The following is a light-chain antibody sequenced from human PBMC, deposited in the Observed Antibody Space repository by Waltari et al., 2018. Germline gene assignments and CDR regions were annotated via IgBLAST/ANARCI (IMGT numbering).Light chain of an antibody. CDR2: QDN. CDR3: QAWDSSTAV. J-gene: IGLJ2*01. Sequence: SYELTQPPSVSVSPGQTASITCSGDRLGDKYACWYQQKPGQSPVLVIYQDNKRPSGSPARFSGSNSGNTATLTISGTQSMDEADYYCQAWDSSTAVFGGGTKLTVL. V-gene: IGLV3-1*01. CDR1: RLGDKY.